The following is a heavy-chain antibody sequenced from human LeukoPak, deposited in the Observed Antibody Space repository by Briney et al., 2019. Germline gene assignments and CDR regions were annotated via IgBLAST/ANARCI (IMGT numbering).Heavy chain of an antibody. V-gene: IGHV1-2*02. CDR1: GYTFTGYY. D-gene: IGHD3-10*01. J-gene: IGHJ4*02. Sequence: GASVKVSCKASGYTFTGYYMHWVRQAPGQGLEWMGWINPNSGGTNYAQKFQGRVAMTRDTSISTAYMELSRLRSDDTAVYYCARDRYRITMVRGVNRYFDYWGQGTLVTVSS. CDR3: ARDRYRITMVRGVNRYFDY. CDR2: INPNSGGT.